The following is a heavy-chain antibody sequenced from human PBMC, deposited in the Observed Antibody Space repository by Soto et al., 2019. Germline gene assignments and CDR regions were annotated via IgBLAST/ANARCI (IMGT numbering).Heavy chain of an antibody. CDR1: GFTFSSYA. J-gene: IGHJ4*02. D-gene: IGHD6-13*01. CDR2: ISGSGGST. V-gene: IGHV3-23*01. Sequence: GESLKISCAVSGFTFSSYAMSWVRQAPGKGLEWVSAISGSGGSTYYADSVKGRFTISRDNSKNTLYLQLNSLGAEDTAVYYCAKGIAEAGLYFDYWGQGTLVTVSS. CDR3: AKGIAEAGLYFDY.